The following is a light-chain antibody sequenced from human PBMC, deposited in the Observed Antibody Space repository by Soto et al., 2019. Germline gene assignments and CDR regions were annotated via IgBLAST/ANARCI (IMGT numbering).Light chain of an antibody. J-gene: IGKJ5*01. V-gene: IGKV3-15*01. Sequence: EIVMTQSPATLSVSPGERATLSCRASQIILTNLAWYQQKPGQAPRLLIYGASTRATGIPARFSGSGSGTEFTLTSSSLQSEEFEIYYCHQYNNGPMNVGQRAPLES. CDR2: GAS. CDR3: HQYNNGPMN. CDR1: QIILTN.